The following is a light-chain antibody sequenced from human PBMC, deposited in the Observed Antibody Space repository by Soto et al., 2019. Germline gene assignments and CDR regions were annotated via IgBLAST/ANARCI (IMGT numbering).Light chain of an antibody. Sequence: DIQMTQSPATLSASVGDSVTITCRASQSITNWLAWYQLKPGKAPKLLIHEASNLHSGVSSRFAGSGSGTDFTLTITNLQPEDFATYYCQQYKSYWTFGQGTRVDLK. CDR1: QSITNW. V-gene: IGKV1-5*03. CDR2: EAS. CDR3: QQYKSYWT. J-gene: IGKJ1*01.